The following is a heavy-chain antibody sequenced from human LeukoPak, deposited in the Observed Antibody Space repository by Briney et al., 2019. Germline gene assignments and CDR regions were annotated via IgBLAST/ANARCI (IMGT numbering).Heavy chain of an antibody. CDR3: ARVGVVPAATIQNWFDP. D-gene: IGHD2-2*01. V-gene: IGHV4-34*01. CDR1: GGSISSYY. J-gene: IGHJ5*02. CDR2: INHSGST. Sequence: PSETLSLTCTVSGGSISSYYWSWIRQPPGKGLEWIGEINHSGSTNYNPSLKSRVTISVDTSKNQFSLKLSSVTAADTAVYYCARVGVVPAATIQNWFDPWGQGTLVTVSS.